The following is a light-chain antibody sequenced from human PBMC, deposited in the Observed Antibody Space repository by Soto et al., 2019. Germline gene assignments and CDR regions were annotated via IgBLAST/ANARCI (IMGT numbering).Light chain of an antibody. CDR2: GAS. CDR3: QQYGSSPWT. CDR1: QSVSSSY. V-gene: IGKV3-20*01. Sequence: EIVLTQSPGTLSLSPGERATLSCRASQSVSSSYLAWYQQKPGQAPRLLIYGASSRATGIPERFSGSGSGTDFTLTISRLEPKDFAVYYCQQYGSSPWTFGQVTKVEIK. J-gene: IGKJ1*01.